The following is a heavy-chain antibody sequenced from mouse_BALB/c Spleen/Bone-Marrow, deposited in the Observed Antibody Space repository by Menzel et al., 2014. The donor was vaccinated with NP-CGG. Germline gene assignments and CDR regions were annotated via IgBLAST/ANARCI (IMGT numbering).Heavy chain of an antibody. CDR1: GFNIKDTY. D-gene: IGHD2-3*01. CDR2: IDPANGNT. Sequence: EVKLMESGAELVKPGASVKLSCTASGFNIKDTYMHWVKQRPEQGLEWIGRIDPANGNTKYDPKFQGKATITADTSSNTAYLRLSSLTSEDTAVYYCAMXMTGAWFAYWXQXXXVTVSA. V-gene: IGHV14-3*02. CDR3: AMXMTGAWFAY. J-gene: IGHJ3*01.